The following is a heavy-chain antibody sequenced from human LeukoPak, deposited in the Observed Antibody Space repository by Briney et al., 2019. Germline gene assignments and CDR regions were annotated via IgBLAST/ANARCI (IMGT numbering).Heavy chain of an antibody. CDR2: IYYSGST. J-gene: IGHJ5*02. CDR3: ARDFNYYDSSGYSP. D-gene: IGHD3-22*01. V-gene: IGHV4-39*07. Sequence: SETLSLTCTVSGGSISSSSYYWGWIRQPPGKGLEWIGSIYYSGSTYYNPSLKSRVTISVDTSKNQFSLKLSSVTAADTAVYYCARDFNYYDSSGYSPWGQGTLVTVSS. CDR1: GGSISSSSYY.